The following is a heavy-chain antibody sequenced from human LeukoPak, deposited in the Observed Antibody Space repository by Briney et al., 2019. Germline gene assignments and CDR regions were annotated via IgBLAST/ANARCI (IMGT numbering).Heavy chain of an antibody. CDR3: AKDHYDSSGYFPDY. D-gene: IGHD3-22*01. CDR1: GFTFDDYA. Sequence: GGSLRLSCAAAGFTFDDYAMHWVRQAPGKGLEWVSLISGDGGSTYYADSVKGRFTISRDNSKNSLYLQMNSLRTGDTALYYCAKDHYDSSGYFPDYWGQGTLVTVSS. V-gene: IGHV3-43*02. J-gene: IGHJ4*02. CDR2: ISGDGGST.